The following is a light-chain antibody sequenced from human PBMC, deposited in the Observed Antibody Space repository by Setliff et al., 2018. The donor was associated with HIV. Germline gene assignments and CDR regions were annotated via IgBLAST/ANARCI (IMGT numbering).Light chain of an antibody. V-gene: IGLV2-14*01. CDR2: EVT. CDR3: TSYSTNIIPV. CDR1: SGDVGAYNY. J-gene: IGLJ3*02. Sequence: QSVLTQPASVSGSPGQSITISCTGTSGDVGAYNYVSWYQQHPGKAPILIIYEVTNRPSGVSNRFSGSKSGNTASLTISGLQAEDEADYYCTSYSTNIIPVFGGGTK.